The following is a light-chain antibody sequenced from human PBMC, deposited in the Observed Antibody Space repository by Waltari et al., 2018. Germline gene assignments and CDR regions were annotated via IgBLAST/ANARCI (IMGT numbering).Light chain of an antibody. CDR1: QSVSSY. CDR2: DAS. V-gene: IGKV3-11*01. J-gene: IGKJ3*01. Sequence: EIVLTQSQATLSLSPGERATLSYRASQSVSSYLAWYQQKPGQAPRLLIYDASNRATGIPARFSGSGSGTDFTLTISSLEPEDFAVYYCQQRSNWPPLFTFGPGTKVDIK. CDR3: QQRSNWPPLFT.